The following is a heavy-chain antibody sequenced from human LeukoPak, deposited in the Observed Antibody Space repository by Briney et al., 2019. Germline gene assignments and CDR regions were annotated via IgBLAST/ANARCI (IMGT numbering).Heavy chain of an antibody. CDR3: ARVENSSGYYYNYFDY. CDR2: IYHSGST. Sequence: SETLSLTCTVSGYSISSGYYWGWIRQPPGKGLEWIGRIYHSGSTYYNPSLKSRVTISVDTSKNQFSLKLSSVTAADTAVYYCARVENSSGYYYNYFDYWGKGTLVTVSS. CDR1: GYSISSGYY. D-gene: IGHD3-22*01. V-gene: IGHV4-38-2*02. J-gene: IGHJ4*02.